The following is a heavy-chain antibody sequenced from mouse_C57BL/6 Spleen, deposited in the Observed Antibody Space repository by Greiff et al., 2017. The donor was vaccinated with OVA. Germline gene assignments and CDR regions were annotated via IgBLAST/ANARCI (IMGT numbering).Heavy chain of an antibody. CDR1: GYTFTSYD. CDR2: IYPRDGST. Sequence: VMLVESGPELVKPGASVKLSCKASGYTFTSYDINWVQQRPGQGLEWIGWIYPRDGSTKSNEKFKGKATLTVDTSSSTAYMELHRLTSEYSAVYFCARSDYGSSRDYWGQGTTLTVSS. J-gene: IGHJ2*01. V-gene: IGHV1-85*01. D-gene: IGHD1-1*01. CDR3: ARSDYGSSRDY.